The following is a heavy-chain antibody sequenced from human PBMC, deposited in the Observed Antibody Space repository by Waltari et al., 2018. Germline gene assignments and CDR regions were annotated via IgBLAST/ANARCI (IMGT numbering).Heavy chain of an antibody. CDR2: IIPIYGTP. CDR1: GDTFGSFA. D-gene: IGHD3-16*01. Sequence: QVQLVQSGAEVKKPGSSVKVSCKASGDTFGSFAITWVRQAPGQGLEWVGGIIPIYGTPNNAQKFQDRVTFTADESTSTVFMELSSRISEDTALYYCARRKLGEAFDIWGQGTMVTVSS. J-gene: IGHJ3*02. CDR3: ARRKLGEAFDI. V-gene: IGHV1-69*12.